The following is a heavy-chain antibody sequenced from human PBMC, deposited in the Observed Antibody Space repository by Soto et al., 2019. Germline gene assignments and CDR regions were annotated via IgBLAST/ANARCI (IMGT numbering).Heavy chain of an antibody. Sequence: QVQLVQSGGGVVQPEKSLKLSCAVSGLPFSSHAMYWVRQAPGKGLEWVAGISHDGNTEYYADSVKGRFTISRDNSRSTLYLQMNSLRTEDTAVYYCARDLGDCSSTSCYTTVYYYYGMDVWGQGTTVTVSS. V-gene: IGHV3-30-3*01. D-gene: IGHD2-2*02. CDR2: ISHDGNTE. CDR3: ARDLGDCSSTSCYTTVYYYYGMDV. CDR1: GLPFSSHA. J-gene: IGHJ6*02.